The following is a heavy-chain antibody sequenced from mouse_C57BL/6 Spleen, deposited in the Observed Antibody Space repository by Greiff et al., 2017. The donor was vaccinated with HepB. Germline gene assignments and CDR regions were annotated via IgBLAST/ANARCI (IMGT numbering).Heavy chain of an antibody. V-gene: IGHV1-50*01. CDR3: AGNWDVDAY. Sequence: VQLQQPGAELVKPGASVKLSCKASGYTFTSYWMQWVKQRPGQGLEWIGEIDPSDSYTNYNQKFKGKATLTVDTSSSTAYMQLSSLTSEDSAVYYCAGNWDVDAYWGQGTLVTVSA. J-gene: IGHJ3*01. D-gene: IGHD4-1*01. CDR1: GYTFTSYW. CDR2: IDPSDSYT.